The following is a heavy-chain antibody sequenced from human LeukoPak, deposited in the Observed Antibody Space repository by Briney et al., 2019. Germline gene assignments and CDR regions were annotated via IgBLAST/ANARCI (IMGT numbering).Heavy chain of an antibody. CDR2: IYSGGSI. CDR3: ARAYYYDSRGAFYI. D-gene: IGHD3-22*01. V-gene: IGHV3-66*02. CDR1: GFTVSSNY. Sequence: GGSLRLSCAASGFTVSSNYMSWVRQAPGKGLEWVSSIYSGGSIYYADSVKGRFTISRDISKNMLYLQMNSLRAEDTAVYYCARAYYYDSRGAFYIWGQGTMVTVSS. J-gene: IGHJ3*02.